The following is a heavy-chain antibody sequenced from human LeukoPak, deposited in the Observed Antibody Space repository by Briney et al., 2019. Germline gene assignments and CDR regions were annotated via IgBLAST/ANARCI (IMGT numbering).Heavy chain of an antibody. CDR3: ARRIGLDYYDSSGFDY. Sequence: GASLQISCKGSGCRFTSYWIGWVRQMPGKGLEWMGIIYPGDSDTRYSPSFQGQVTISADKSISTAYLQWSSLKASDTAMYYCARRIGLDYYDSSGFDYWGQGTLVTVSS. D-gene: IGHD3-22*01. J-gene: IGHJ4*02. CDR1: GCRFTSYW. V-gene: IGHV5-51*01. CDR2: IYPGDSDT.